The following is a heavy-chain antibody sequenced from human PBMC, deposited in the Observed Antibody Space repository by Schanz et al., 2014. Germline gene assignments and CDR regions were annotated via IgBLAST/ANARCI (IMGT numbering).Heavy chain of an antibody. D-gene: IGHD6-19*01. CDR1: GFTFSSYG. CDR2: ISYDGSNK. J-gene: IGHJ4*02. CDR3: ARKTDSSGTGDY. Sequence: LVESGGGVVQPGRSLRLSCAASGFTFSSYGMHWVRQAPGKGLEWVAVISYDGSNKYYADSVKGRFTISRDNSKNTLYLQMNSLRAEDTAVYYCARKTDSSGTGDYWGQGTLVTVSS. V-gene: IGHV3-30*03.